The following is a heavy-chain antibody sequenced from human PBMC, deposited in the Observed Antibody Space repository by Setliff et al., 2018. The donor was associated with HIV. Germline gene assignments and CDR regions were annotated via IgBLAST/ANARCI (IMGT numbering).Heavy chain of an antibody. CDR2: IYYSETT. CDR1: GASISSHY. Sequence: SETLSLTCTVSGASISSHYWSWIRQSPGKGLEWIGSIYYSETTNNNPSLKSRVTISVDTSKNQLYLKLRSVTAADTAVYYCARDPGGLYCRSTSCQGGCFDPWGQGTLVTVSS. J-gene: IGHJ5*02. D-gene: IGHD2-2*01. CDR3: ARDPGGLYCRSTSCQGGCFDP. V-gene: IGHV4-59*11.